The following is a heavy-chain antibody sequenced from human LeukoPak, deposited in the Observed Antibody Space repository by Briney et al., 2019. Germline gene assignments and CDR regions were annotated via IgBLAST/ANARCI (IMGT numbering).Heavy chain of an antibody. CDR1: RGSISGYY. J-gene: IGHJ4*02. CDR3: ARDNRATSLSTRVEYFHY. Sequence: PESPSLSCTVSRGSISGYYWRGIWQRPEERLWWSGYIYYSGGTNYNTSLTSRVTISVETTKNQISLRVKSVTAAHTRVCYGARDNRATSLSTRVEYFHYWGQGTLVTVSS. CDR2: IYYSGGT. V-gene: IGHV4-59*01. D-gene: IGHD1-26*01.